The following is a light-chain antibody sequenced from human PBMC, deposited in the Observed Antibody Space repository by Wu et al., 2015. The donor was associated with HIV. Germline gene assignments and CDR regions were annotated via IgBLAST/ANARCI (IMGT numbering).Light chain of an antibody. J-gene: IGKJ2*01. CDR3: QQVTQYPYT. CDR2: AAS. Sequence: DIQLTQSPSFLSASVGDRVTISCRASQGIRSYLAWYQQKPGQAPNLLIYAASTLHDGVPSRFSGGGSGTDFTLTINSLQPEDFATYFCQQVTQYPYTFGQGTRVQIK. CDR1: QGIRSY. V-gene: IGKV1-9*01.